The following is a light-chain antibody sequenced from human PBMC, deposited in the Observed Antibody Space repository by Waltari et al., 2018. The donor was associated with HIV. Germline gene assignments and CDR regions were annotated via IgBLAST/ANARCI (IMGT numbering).Light chain of an antibody. CDR2: QDT. CDR1: ELGDRY. J-gene: IGLJ2*01. CDR3: QARDSSTVV. V-gene: IGLV3-1*01. Sequence: SYELTQPPSVSVSPGQTASITCSGDELGDRYACWYQQKPGQSPLLVIYQDTKRPSGFPERFAGSNSGNTATLTISGTQAMDEADYYCQARDSSTVVFGGGTKLTVL.